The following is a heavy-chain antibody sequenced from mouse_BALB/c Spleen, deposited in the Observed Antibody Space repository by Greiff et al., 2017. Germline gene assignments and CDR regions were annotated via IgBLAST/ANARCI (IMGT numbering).Heavy chain of an antibody. CDR2: ISDGGSYT. CDR1: GFTFSDYY. CDR3: AGVPWFAY. V-gene: IGHV5-4*02. J-gene: IGHJ3*01. Sequence: DVHLVESGGGLVKPGGSLKLSCAASGFTFSDYYMYWVRQTPEKRLEWVATISDGGSYTYYPDSVKGRFTISRDNAKNNLYLQMSSLKSEDTAMYYCAGVPWFAYWGQGTLVTVSA.